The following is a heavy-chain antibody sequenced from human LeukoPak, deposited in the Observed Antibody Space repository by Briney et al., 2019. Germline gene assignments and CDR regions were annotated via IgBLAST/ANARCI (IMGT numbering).Heavy chain of an antibody. V-gene: IGHV3-30*02. CDR2: IRYDGSNK. CDR3: ARDYGGSSPFDY. Sequence: GGSLRLSCAASGFTFSSYGMHWVRQAPGKGLEWVAFIRYDGSNKYYADSVKGRFTISRDNAKNSLYLQMNSLRAEDTAVYYCARDYGGSSPFDYWGQGTLVTVSS. D-gene: IGHD4-23*01. J-gene: IGHJ4*02. CDR1: GFTFSSYG.